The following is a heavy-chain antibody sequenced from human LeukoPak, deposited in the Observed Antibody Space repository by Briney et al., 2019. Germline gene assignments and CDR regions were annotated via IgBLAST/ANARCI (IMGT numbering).Heavy chain of an antibody. V-gene: IGHV3-74*01. J-gene: IGHJ1*01. D-gene: IGHD2-15*01. Sequence: PGGSLRLSCAASGFTFSSYWMHWVRQAPGKGLVWVSRINSDGSSTSYADSVKGRFTISRDNAKNTLYLQMNSLRAEDTAVYYCARDCSGGSCYLYFQHWGQGTLVTVSS. CDR1: GFTFSSYW. CDR2: INSDGSST. CDR3: ARDCSGGSCYLYFQH.